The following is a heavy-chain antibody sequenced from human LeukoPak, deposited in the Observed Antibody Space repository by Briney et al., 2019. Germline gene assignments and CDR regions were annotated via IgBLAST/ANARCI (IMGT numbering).Heavy chain of an antibody. CDR1: GGTFSSYA. D-gene: IGHD2-15*01. CDR3: ARDRGIVVVVAAYDAFDI. J-gene: IGHJ3*02. V-gene: IGHV1-69*05. Sequence: SVKVSCKASGGTFSSYAISWVRQAPGQGLEWMGRIIPIFGTANYAQKFQGRVTITTDESTSTAYMELSSLRSEDKAVYYCARDRGIVVVVAAYDAFDIWGQGTMVTVSS. CDR2: IIPIFGTA.